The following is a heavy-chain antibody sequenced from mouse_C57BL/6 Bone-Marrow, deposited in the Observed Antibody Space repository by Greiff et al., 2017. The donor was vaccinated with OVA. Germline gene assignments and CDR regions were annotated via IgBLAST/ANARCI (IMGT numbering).Heavy chain of an antibody. V-gene: IGHV14-4*01. Sequence: VQLQQSGAELVRPGASVKLSCTASGFNIKDDYMHWVKQRPEQGLEWIGWIDPENGDTEYASKFQGQATITADTSSNTDYLQLSSLTSEDTAVYYCTRWLRPLYYFDYWGQGTTLTVSS. CDR3: TRWLRPLYYFDY. CDR1: GFNIKDDY. CDR2: IDPENGDT. D-gene: IGHD2-2*01. J-gene: IGHJ2*01.